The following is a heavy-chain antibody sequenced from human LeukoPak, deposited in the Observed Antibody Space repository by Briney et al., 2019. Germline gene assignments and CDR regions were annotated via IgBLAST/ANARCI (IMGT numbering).Heavy chain of an antibody. J-gene: IGHJ4*02. CDR1: GYSFNNYD. CDR2: ISAYNGNT. D-gene: IGHD3-3*02. V-gene: IGHV1-18*01. Sequence: ASVKVSCTASGYSFNNYDINWVRQAPGQGLEWMGWISAYNGNTYYAQKFQGRLTMTADTSTSTAYMEVRSLRSDDTAVYYCARFTPRISREKFDYWGQGTLVTVSS. CDR3: ARFTPRISREKFDY.